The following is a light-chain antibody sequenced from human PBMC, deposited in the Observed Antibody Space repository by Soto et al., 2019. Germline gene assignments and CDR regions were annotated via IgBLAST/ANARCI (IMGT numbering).Light chain of an antibody. J-gene: IGLJ2*01. CDR1: SRDVGGYNY. CDR2: DVS. Sequence: QSALTQPASVSGSPGQSIPISCTGTSRDVGGYNYVSWYQQHPGKAPQVMIYDVSKRRSGISNRFSGSKSGNTAALTISGLQVEDEADYYCSSYTSGSTRVVFGGGTKLTVL. CDR3: SSYTSGSTRVV. V-gene: IGLV2-14*03.